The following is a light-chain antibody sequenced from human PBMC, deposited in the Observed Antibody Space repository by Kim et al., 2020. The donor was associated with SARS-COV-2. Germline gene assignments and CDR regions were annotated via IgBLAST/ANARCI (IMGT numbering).Light chain of an antibody. Sequence: DIQMTQSPSTLSASVGDRVTITCRASQDISNYLAWYQQKPGKAPKLLIYRASSLESGVPSKFSGSGSGTDFSLTISSLQPDDFTTYYCQQYKSQSWTFGQGTKVDIK. CDR3: QQYKSQSWT. V-gene: IGKV1-5*03. CDR1: QDISNY. J-gene: IGKJ1*01. CDR2: RAS.